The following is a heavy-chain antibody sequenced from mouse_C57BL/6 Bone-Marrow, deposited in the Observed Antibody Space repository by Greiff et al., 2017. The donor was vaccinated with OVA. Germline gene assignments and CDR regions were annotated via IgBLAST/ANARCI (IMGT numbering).Heavy chain of an antibody. J-gene: IGHJ1*03. CDR3: ARREYV. V-gene: IGHV5-6*02. CDR1: GFTFSSYG. CDR2: ISSCGSYT. Sequence: EVMLVESGGDLVKPGGSLKLSCAASGFTFSSYGMSWVRQTPDKRLEWVATISSCGSYTYYPDSVKERFTISRDNAKNTLYLQMSSLKSEDTAMYYCARREYVWGTGTTVTVSS.